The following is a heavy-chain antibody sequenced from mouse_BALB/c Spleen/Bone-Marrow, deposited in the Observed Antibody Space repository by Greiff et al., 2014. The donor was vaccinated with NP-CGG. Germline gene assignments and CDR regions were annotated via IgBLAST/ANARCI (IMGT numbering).Heavy chain of an antibody. V-gene: IGHV5-6*01. J-gene: IGHJ4*01. CDR2: ISNGGTFT. CDR1: GFTFSNYG. CDR3: SRRQSGNYAMDY. Sequence: EVQVVESGGDLVKPGGSLKLSCAASGFTFSNYGFFWVRQTPDKRLEWVATISNGGTFTYYPDSVKGRFTISRDNAKNTLYLQMSSLKSEDTAMYYCSRRQSGNYAMDYWGQGTSVTVSS.